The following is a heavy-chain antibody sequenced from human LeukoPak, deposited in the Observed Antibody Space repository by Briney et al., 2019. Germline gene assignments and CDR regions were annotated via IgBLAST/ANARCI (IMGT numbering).Heavy chain of an antibody. V-gene: IGHV4-59*01. J-gene: IGHJ4*02. CDR2: IYYSGST. Sequence: PSETLSLTCTVSGGSITSYYWNWIRQPPGKGLEWIGNIYYSGSTNYNPSLKSRVTISVDTSKNQFSLKLSSVTAADTAVYYCARSIAAPGFDYWGQGTLVTVSS. CDR3: ARSIAAPGFDY. CDR1: GGSITSYY. D-gene: IGHD6-6*01.